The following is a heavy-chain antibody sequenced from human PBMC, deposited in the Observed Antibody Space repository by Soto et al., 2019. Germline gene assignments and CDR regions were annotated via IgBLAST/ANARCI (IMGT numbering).Heavy chain of an antibody. CDR2: INPNSGGT. CDR3: ARVSVGNIVVVPAAASFDY. V-gene: IGHV1-2*02. Sequence: ASVKVSCKASGYTFTGYYMHWVRQAPGQGLEWMGWINPNSGGTNYAQKFQGRVTMTRDTSINTAYMELSRLRSDDTAVYYCARVSVGNIVVVPAAASFDYWGQGTLVTVSS. D-gene: IGHD2-2*01. CDR1: GYTFTGYY. J-gene: IGHJ4*02.